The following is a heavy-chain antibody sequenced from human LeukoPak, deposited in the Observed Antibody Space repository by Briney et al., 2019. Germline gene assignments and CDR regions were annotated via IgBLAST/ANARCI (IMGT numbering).Heavy chain of an antibody. J-gene: IGHJ4*02. Sequence: GGSLRLSCAASGFTFSSYDMSWVRQAPGKGLEWVSSISGSGTSTYYADSVKGRFTISRDNSRNTLYMQMNSLRAEDTAVYYCAKAPLGDRSSWYKGFDYWGQGTLLTVSS. CDR2: ISGSGTST. V-gene: IGHV3-23*01. D-gene: IGHD6-13*01. CDR3: AKAPLGDRSSWYKGFDY. CDR1: GFTFSSYD.